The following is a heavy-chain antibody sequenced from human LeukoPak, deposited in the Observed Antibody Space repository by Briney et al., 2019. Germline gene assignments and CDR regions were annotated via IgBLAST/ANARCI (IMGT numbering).Heavy chain of an antibody. J-gene: IGHJ6*03. CDR2: IYYSGST. D-gene: IGHD2-15*01. Sequence: SETLSLTCTVSGGSISSSSYYWGWIRQPPGKGLEWIGSIYYSGSTYYNPSLKSRVTISVDTSKNQFSLKLSSVTAADTAVYYCARDPGYCSGGSCQYYYYYYMDVWGKGTTVTISS. CDR1: GGSISSSSYY. V-gene: IGHV4-39*07. CDR3: ARDPGYCSGGSCQYYYYYYMDV.